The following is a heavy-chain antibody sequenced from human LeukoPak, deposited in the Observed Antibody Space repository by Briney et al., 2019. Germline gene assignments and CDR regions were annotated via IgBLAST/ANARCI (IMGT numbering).Heavy chain of an antibody. D-gene: IGHD1-26*01. V-gene: IGHV3-9*01. CDR3: AKETQVPGDDAFDI. CDR1: VFTFVDYA. CDR2: LSMRSVRI. Sequence: PGRSLRLSCAASVFTFVDYAMHSVRHAPGKGLEWVSGLSMRSVRIGYAHSVKGRFTISRDNAKNSLYLQMNSLRAEDTALYYCAKETQVPGDDAFDIWGQGTMVTVS. J-gene: IGHJ3*02.